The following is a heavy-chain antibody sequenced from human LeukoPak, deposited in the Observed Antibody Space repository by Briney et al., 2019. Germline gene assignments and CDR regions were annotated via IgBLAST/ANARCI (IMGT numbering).Heavy chain of an antibody. CDR1: GGSVSSGTYY. V-gene: IGHV4-61*01. J-gene: IGHJ4*02. CDR3: ARRSVGGGERFDY. Sequence: SETLSLTCSVSGGSVSSGTYYWTWIRQPPGKGLEWIGYISYSGSTNYNPSLKSRVTISADTSKNQSSLKLSSATAADTGGDFWARRSVGGGERFDYWGQGILVTVSS. D-gene: IGHD3-16*01. CDR2: ISYSGST.